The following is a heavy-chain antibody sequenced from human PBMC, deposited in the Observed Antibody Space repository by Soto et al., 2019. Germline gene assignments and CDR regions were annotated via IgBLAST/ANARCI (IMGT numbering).Heavy chain of an antibody. CDR2: IKSNIDGGTT. J-gene: IGHJ4*02. CDR3: TTSNYYESGRYPQAPLDY. V-gene: IGHV3-15*07. CDR1: GLSFTNAW. Sequence: GGSLRLSCADSGLSFTNAWMIWVRQAPEKRLEWVGRIKSNIDGGTTDYAATLKDRFTISRDDSKYTLYLEIDSLKNEDTALYYCTTSNYYESGRYPQAPLDYWGQGTLVTVSS. D-gene: IGHD3-10*01.